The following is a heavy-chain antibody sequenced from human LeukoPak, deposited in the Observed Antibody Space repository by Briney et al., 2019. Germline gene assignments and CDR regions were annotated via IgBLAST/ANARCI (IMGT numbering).Heavy chain of an antibody. CDR1: GFAFSGSA. CDR3: TRPNYGDYADDY. Sequence: SLKLXCAASGFAFSGSAIHWVRRASGKGLEWVGRIRSKTNNYETTYAPSVIGRFAISRDDSKNTACLQMNGLKAEDTAMYYCTRPNYGDYADDYWGQGTLVTVSS. V-gene: IGHV3-73*01. J-gene: IGHJ4*02. CDR2: IRSKTNNYET. D-gene: IGHD4-17*01.